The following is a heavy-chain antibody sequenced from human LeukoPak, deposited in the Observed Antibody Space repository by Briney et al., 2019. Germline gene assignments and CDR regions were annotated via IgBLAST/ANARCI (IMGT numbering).Heavy chain of an antibody. CDR2: ISAYNGNT. CDR3: AREGPLVGATYFDY. Sequence: ASVKVSCKASGYTFTSYGISWVRQAPGQGLEWMGWISAYNGNTNYAQKLQGRVTMTTDTSTSTAYMELRSLRSEDTAVYYCAREGPLVGATYFDYWGQGTLVTVSS. J-gene: IGHJ4*02. V-gene: IGHV1-18*01. D-gene: IGHD1-26*01. CDR1: GYTFTSYG.